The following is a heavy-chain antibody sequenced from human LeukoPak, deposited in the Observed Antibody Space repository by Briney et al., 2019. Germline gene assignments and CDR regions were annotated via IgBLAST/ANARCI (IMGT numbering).Heavy chain of an antibody. CDR3: ARNAPLDY. V-gene: IGHV3-7*01. Sequence: GGSLRLSCAASGFTFSNSWMRWVRQAPGKGLEWLAFIKLDGSEKYYVDSVKGRFTVSRDNAKESLYLQMNILRVEDTAVYYYARNAPLDYWGQGTLVTVSS. CDR1: GFTFSNSW. D-gene: IGHD2-2*01. J-gene: IGHJ4*02. CDR2: IKLDGSEK.